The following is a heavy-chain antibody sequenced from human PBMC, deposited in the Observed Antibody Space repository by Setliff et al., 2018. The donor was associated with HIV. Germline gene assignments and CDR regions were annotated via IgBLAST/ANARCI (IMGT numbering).Heavy chain of an antibody. CDR3: ALYFWGTPS. D-gene: IGHD3-16*01. CDR2: IRETT. CDR1: GFTFSAYS. J-gene: IGHJ4*02. Sequence: PGGSLRLSCAASGFTFSAYSMHWVRQAPGKGLERVGRIRETTKYAASIKYRFTISRDVSQNSLALQMNSLKTEDTAVYYCALYFWGTPSWGQGALVTVSS. V-gene: IGHV3-72*01.